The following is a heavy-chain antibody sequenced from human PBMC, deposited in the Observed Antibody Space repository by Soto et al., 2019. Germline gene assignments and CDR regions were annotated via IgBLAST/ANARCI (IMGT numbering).Heavy chain of an antibody. CDR3: TRPGRGGELFVQPDY. D-gene: IGHD3-10*01. V-gene: IGHV3-73*01. Sequence: PGGSLRLSCAASGFNFSGSAMHWVRQASGKGLEWVGRIRSKANNYATAYAASVKGRFTISRDDSKDTAYLQMNSLKTEDTAVYYCTRPGRGGELFVQPDYWGQGA. J-gene: IGHJ4*02. CDR1: GFNFSGSA. CDR2: IRSKANNYAT.